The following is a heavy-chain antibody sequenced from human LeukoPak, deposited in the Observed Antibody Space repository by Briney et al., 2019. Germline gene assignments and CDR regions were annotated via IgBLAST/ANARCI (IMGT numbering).Heavy chain of an antibody. V-gene: IGHV4-4*07. J-gene: IGHJ4*02. CDR1: GGYISGYY. CDR3: ARASVTMVRGLVRSCYFDF. Sequence: SETLSLTCTVAGGYISGYYWSWIRQPAGQGLEWIGRMYTSGSTNYNPSLKSRVTMSVDTSKNQFSLKLSSVNAADTAVYYCARASVTMVRGLVRSCYFDFWGRESPLAVSS. CDR2: MYTSGST. D-gene: IGHD3-10*01.